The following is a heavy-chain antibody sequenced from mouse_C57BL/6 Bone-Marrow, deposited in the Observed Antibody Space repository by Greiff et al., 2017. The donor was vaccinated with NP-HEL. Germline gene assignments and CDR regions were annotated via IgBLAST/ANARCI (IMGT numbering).Heavy chain of an antibody. CDR3: ARAIYYDYDGFAY. D-gene: IGHD2-4*01. CDR2: IYPGSGST. V-gene: IGHV1-55*01. Sequence: VQLQQPGAELVRPGASVKMSCKASGYTFTSYWITWVKQRPGQGLEWIGDIYPGSGSTNYNEKFQSKATLTVDTSSSTAYMQLSSLTSEDSAVYYCARAIYYDYDGFAYWGQGTLVTVSA. CDR1: GYTFTSYW. J-gene: IGHJ3*01.